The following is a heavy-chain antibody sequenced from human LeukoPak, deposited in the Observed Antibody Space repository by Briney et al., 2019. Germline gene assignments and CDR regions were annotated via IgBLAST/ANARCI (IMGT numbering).Heavy chain of an antibody. CDR2: IIPIFGTA. CDR1: GGTFSIYA. V-gene: IGHV1-69*13. Sequence: SVTVSCTASGGTFSIYAISWVRQAPGQGLEWMGGIIPIFGTANYAQKFQGRVTITADESTSTAYMELSSLRSEDTAVYYCARERFLEWPIGSYFDYWGQGTLVTVSS. CDR3: ARERFLEWPIGSYFDY. D-gene: IGHD3-3*01. J-gene: IGHJ4*02.